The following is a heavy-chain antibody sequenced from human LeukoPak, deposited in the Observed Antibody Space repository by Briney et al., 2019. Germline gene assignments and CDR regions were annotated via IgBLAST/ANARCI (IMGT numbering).Heavy chain of an antibody. CDR1: GFTFSSYW. D-gene: IGHD3-3*01. CDR3: AGGYDFWSGYFLGNWFDP. Sequence: QPGGSLRLSCAASGFTFSSYWMHWVRQAPGKGLVWVSRINSDGSSTSYADSVKGRFTISRDNAKNTLYLQMNSLRAGDTAVYYCAGGYDFWSGYFLGNWFDPWGQGTLVTVSS. V-gene: IGHV3-74*01. CDR2: INSDGSST. J-gene: IGHJ5*02.